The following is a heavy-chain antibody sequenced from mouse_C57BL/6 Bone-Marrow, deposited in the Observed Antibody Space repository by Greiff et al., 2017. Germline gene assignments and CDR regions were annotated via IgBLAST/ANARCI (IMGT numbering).Heavy chain of an antibody. Sequence: QVQLQQSGAELARPGASVKLSCKASGYTFPSYDISWVKQRTGQGLACIAKIYPRSGNTYCNEKFKGKATLTAEKSSSTAYMELRSLTSEDSAVYFCARDVIRQPFAYWGQGTLVTVSS. CDR3: ARDVIRQPFAY. CDR2: IYPRSGNT. D-gene: IGHD3-2*01. J-gene: IGHJ3*01. V-gene: IGHV1-81*01. CDR1: GYTFPSYD.